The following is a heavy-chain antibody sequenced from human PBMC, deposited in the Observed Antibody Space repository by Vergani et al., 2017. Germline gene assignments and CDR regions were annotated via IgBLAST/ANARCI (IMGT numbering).Heavy chain of an antibody. CDR1: GFTFSSYA. CDR2: ISYDGSNK. D-gene: IGHD2-21*02. J-gene: IGHJ4*02. V-gene: IGHV3-30-3*01. Sequence: QVQLVESGGGVVQPGRSLRLSCAASGFTFSSYAMHWVRQAPGKGLEWVAVISYDGSNKYYADSVKGRFTISRDNSKNTLYLQMNSLRAEDTAVYYCAKDLDPLAYCGGDCYSPIDYWGQGTLVTVSS. CDR3: AKDLDPLAYCGGDCYSPIDY.